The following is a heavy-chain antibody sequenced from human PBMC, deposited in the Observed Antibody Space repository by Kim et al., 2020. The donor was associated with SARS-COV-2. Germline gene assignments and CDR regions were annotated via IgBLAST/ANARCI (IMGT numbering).Heavy chain of an antibody. CDR3: ASSRAVYYYMDV. Sequence: GGSLRLSCAASGFTFSSYAMHWVRQAPGKGLEYVSAISSNGGSTYYANSVKGRFTISRDNSKNTLYLQMGSLRAEDMAVYYCASSRAVYYYMDVWGKGT. CDR1: GFTFSSYA. V-gene: IGHV3-64*01. J-gene: IGHJ6*03. D-gene: IGHD6-19*01. CDR2: ISSNGGST.